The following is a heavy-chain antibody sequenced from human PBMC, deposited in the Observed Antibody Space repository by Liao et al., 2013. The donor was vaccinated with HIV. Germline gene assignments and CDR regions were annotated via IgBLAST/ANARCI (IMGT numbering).Heavy chain of an antibody. D-gene: IGHD1-26*01. CDR3: ARDIGGSYYFDP. J-gene: IGHJ5*02. CDR1: GGSFSGYY. CDR2: INHSGST. Sequence: QVQLQQWGAGLLKPSETLSLTCAVYGGSFSGYYWSWIRQPPGKGLEWIGEINHSGSTNYNPSLKSRVTISVDTSKNQFSLKLSSVTAADTAVYYCARDIGGSYYFDPWGQGTLVTVSS. V-gene: IGHV4-34*01.